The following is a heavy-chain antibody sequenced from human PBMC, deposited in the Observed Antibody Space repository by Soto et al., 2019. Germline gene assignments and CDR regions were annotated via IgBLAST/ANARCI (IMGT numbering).Heavy chain of an antibody. CDR2: IWYDGSNK. CDR3: ASGYSYDSPENYYYYYGMDV. D-gene: IGHD5-18*01. V-gene: IGHV3-33*01. J-gene: IGHJ6*02. CDR1: GFTFSSYG. Sequence: GGSLRLSCAASGFTFSSYGMHWVRQAPGKGLEWVAVIWYDGSNKYYADSVKGRFTISRDNSKNTLYLQMNSLRAEDTAVYYCASGYSYDSPENYYYYYGMDVWGQGTTVTVSS.